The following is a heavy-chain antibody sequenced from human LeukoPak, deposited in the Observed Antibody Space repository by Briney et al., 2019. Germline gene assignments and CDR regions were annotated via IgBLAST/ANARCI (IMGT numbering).Heavy chain of an antibody. Sequence: ASVKVSCKASGYTFTSYDINWVRQATGQGLEWMGWMNPNSGSTGYAQKFQGRVTITRNTSISTAYMELSGLRSEDTAVYYCATGEGATITFDIWGQGAMVTVSS. CDR3: ATGEGATITFDI. CDR1: GYTFTSYD. J-gene: IGHJ3*02. CDR2: MNPNSGST. D-gene: IGHD1-26*01. V-gene: IGHV1-8*03.